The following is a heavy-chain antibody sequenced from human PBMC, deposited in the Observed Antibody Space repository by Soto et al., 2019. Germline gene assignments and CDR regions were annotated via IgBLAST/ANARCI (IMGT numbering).Heavy chain of an antibody. V-gene: IGHV3-64*01. D-gene: IGHD2-2*01. CDR2: ISSNGGST. Sequence: GGSLRLSCAASGFTFSSYAMHWVRQAPGKGLEYVSAISSNGGSTYYANSVKGRFTISRDNSKNTLYLQMGSLRAEDMAVYYCAIHCSSTSCYPDWGQGTLVTVSS. J-gene: IGHJ1*01. CDR1: GFTFSSYA. CDR3: AIHCSSTSCYPD.